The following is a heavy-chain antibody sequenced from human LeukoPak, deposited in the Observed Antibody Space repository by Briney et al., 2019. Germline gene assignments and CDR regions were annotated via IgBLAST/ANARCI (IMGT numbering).Heavy chain of an antibody. J-gene: IGHJ4*02. CDR1: GFTFSGSA. V-gene: IGHV3-73*01. CDR2: IRSKANSYAT. Sequence: PGGSLRLSCAASGFTFSGSAMHWVRQASGKGLEWVGRIRSKANSYATAYAASVKGRFTISRDDSKNTAYLQMNSLKTEDTAVYYCTRQEYSSGWYDYWGQGTLVTVSS. D-gene: IGHD6-19*01. CDR3: TRQEYSSGWYDY.